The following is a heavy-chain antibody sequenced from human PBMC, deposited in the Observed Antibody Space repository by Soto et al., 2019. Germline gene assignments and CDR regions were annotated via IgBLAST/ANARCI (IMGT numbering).Heavy chain of an antibody. J-gene: IGHJ3*02. D-gene: IGHD3-10*01. CDR3: ARVVSGSGSYYIYDAFDI. Sequence: GGSLRLSCAASGFTFSSYWISWVRQAPGKGLEWVANIKQDGSEKYYVDSVKGRFTISRDNAKNSLYLQMNSLRAEDTAVYYCARVVSGSGSYYIYDAFDIWGQGTMVTVSS. CDR1: GFTFSSYW. V-gene: IGHV3-7*03. CDR2: IKQDGSEK.